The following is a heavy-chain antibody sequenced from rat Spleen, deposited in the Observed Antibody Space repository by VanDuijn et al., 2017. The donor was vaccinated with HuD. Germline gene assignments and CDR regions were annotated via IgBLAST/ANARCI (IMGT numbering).Heavy chain of an antibody. CDR1: GFTLSNRY. J-gene: IGHJ2*01. Sequence: EVQLVESGGGLVQPGRSLKLSCAASGFTLSNRYMAWVRQAPMKGLDWVAYISPGGGSTYFRDSVKGRFTISRDNAKSTLYLQMDSLRSEDTATYYCARQDYTTNYYYYFDYWGQGVLVTVSS. D-gene: IGHD1-6*01. CDR3: ARQDYTTNYYYYFDY. V-gene: IGHV5-25*01. CDR2: ISPGGGST.